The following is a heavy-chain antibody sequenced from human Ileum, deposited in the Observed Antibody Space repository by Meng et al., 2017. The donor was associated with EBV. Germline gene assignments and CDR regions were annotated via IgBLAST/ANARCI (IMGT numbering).Heavy chain of an antibody. CDR2: IYYSGST. Sequence: QVEVREAVTGPVKPSEALSLTRTVSVGSISIYYWSWIRQPPGKGLEWIGYIYYSGSTNYNPSLKSRVTISVDTSKNQFSLNLSSVTAADTAVYYCARGGWSLDYWGQGTLVTVSS. CDR1: VGSISIYY. V-gene: IGHV4-59*08. D-gene: IGHD2-15*01. J-gene: IGHJ4*02. CDR3: ARGGWSLDY.